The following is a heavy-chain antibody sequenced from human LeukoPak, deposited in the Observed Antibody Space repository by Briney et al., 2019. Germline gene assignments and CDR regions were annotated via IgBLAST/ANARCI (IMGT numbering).Heavy chain of an antibody. J-gene: IGHJ4*02. Sequence: SETLSLTCAVYGGSFSGYYWSWIRQPPGKGLEWIGEIHHSGSTNYNPSLKSRVTISVDTSKNQFPLKLSAVTAADTAVYYLARGLTYFDLWRQGTLVTVSS. CDR3: ARGLTYFDL. CDR2: IHHSGST. D-gene: IGHD2-21*02. CDR1: GGSFSGYY. V-gene: IGHV4-34*01.